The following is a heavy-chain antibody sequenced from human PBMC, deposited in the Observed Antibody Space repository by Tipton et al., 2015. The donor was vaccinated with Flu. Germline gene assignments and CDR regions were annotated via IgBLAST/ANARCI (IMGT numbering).Heavy chain of an antibody. Sequence: SLRLSCAASGFTFSSYAISWVRQAPGQGLEWVAVVGRSGDITYYTDSVRGRFTISRDNPENTVYLQMNSLRAEDTAVYYCARAGNDALGAFDIWGQGTLVTVSS. V-gene: IGHV3-23*01. CDR2: VGRSGDIT. D-gene: IGHD3-10*01. J-gene: IGHJ3*02. CDR3: ARAGNDALGAFDI. CDR1: GFTFSSYA.